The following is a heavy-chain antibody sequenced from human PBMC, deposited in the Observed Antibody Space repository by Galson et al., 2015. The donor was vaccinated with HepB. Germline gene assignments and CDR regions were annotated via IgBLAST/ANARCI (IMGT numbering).Heavy chain of an antibody. V-gene: IGHV1-69*04. CDR2: IIPILGRA. CDR1: GGTFSSYS. D-gene: IGHD3-9*01. CDR3: ARDGWRGNYFDGAFDM. Sequence: SVKVSCKASGGTFSSYSISWVRRAPGQGLEWMGRIIPILGRANYAQKFQVRVTITADKSTNTSYMEVSSLRSEDTAVYYCARDGWRGNYFDGAFDMWGQGTMVTVSS. J-gene: IGHJ3*02.